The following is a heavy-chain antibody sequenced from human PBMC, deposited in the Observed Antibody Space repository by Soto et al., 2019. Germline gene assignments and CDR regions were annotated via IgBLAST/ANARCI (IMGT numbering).Heavy chain of an antibody. CDR2: ISGSDGGT. V-gene: IGHV3-23*01. J-gene: IGHJ1*01. CDR1: GFTFSSYA. CDR3: AKVGWNTMTTVTKGYFQH. Sequence: EVQLLESGGGLVQPGGSLRLSCAASGFTFSSYAMNWVRQAPGKGLEWVSTISGSDGGTYYADSVKGRFTISSDNSKNTLYLQMNSLRAVDTAVYYCAKVGWNTMTTVTKGYFQHWGQGTLVTVSS. D-gene: IGHD4-17*01.